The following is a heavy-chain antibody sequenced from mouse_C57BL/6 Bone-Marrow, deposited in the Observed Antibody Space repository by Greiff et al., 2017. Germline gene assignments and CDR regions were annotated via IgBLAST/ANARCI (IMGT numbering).Heavy chain of an antibody. CDR1: GYTFTSYW. CDR3: ARGYYEYDWVAY. CDR2: IHPNSGST. V-gene: IGHV1-64*01. J-gene: IGHJ3*01. D-gene: IGHD2-4*01. Sequence: VQLQQPGAELVKPGASVKLSCKASGYTFTSYWMHWVKQRPGQGLEWIGMIHPNSGSTNYNEKFKSKATLTVDKSSSTAYMQLSSLTSEDSAVXYCARGYYEYDWVAYWGQGTLVTVSA.